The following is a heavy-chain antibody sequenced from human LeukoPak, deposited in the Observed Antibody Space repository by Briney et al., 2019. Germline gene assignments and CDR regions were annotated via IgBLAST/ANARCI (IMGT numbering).Heavy chain of an antibody. Sequence: GGSLRLSCAASGFTFTNYAMHWVRQAPGKWLEWVAVISHDGSNKYYADSVKGRFTISRDNSKNTLYLQMNSLRAEDTAVYYCAREGLTTVVDAFDIWGQGTMVTVSS. D-gene: IGHD4-23*01. CDR1: GFTFTNYA. CDR2: ISHDGSNK. CDR3: AREGLTTVVDAFDI. V-gene: IGHV3-30*04. J-gene: IGHJ3*02.